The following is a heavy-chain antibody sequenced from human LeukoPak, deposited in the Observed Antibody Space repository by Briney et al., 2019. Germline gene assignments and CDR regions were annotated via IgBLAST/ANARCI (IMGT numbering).Heavy chain of an antibody. Sequence: PSETLSLTCTVSGGSISSSSYYWGWIRQPPGKGLEWIGSIYYSGSTYYNPSLKSRVTMSVDTSKNQFSLKLSSVTAADTAVYYCARDGYSSSWYWFDRWGQGTLVTVSS. J-gene: IGHJ5*02. CDR2: IYYSGST. V-gene: IGHV4-39*07. D-gene: IGHD6-13*01. CDR1: GGSISSSSYY. CDR3: ARDGYSSSWYWFDR.